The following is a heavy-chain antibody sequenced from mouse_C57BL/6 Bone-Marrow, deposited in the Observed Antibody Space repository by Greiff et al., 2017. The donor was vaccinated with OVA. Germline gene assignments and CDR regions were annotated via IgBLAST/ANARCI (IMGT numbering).Heavy chain of an antibody. D-gene: IGHD2-1*01. CDR2: IHPNSGST. Sequence: VQLQQPGAELVKPGASVKLSCKASGYTFTSYWMHWVKQRPGQGLEWIGMIHPNSGSTNYNEKFKSKATLTVDKSSSTAYMQLSSLTSEDSAVYYCAGYYAYQAWFAYWGQGTLVTVSA. CDR3: AGYYAYQAWFAY. V-gene: IGHV1-64*01. CDR1: GYTFTSYW. J-gene: IGHJ3*01.